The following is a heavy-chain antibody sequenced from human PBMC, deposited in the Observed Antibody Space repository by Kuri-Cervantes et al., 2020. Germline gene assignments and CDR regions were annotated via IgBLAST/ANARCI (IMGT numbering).Heavy chain of an antibody. Sequence: GGFLRLPCAASGFTFRSYAMHWVRQAPGKGLEWVSVLYSSGDTRYTDSVNGRFTVSRDNAKNSLYLQTNSLRAEDTAIYYCASAMPSSGSDYWGQGTLVTVSS. D-gene: IGHD6-19*01. CDR2: LYSSGDT. V-gene: IGHV3-23*05. CDR3: ASAMPSSGSDY. CDR1: GFTFRSYA. J-gene: IGHJ4*02.